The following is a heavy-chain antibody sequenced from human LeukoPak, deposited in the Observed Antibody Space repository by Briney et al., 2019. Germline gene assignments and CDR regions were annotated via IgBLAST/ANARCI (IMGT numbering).Heavy chain of an antibody. D-gene: IGHD3-22*01. CDR3: ARGENYYDSSGYYYPFDY. J-gene: IGHJ4*02. V-gene: IGHV4-59*01. CDR2: IYYSGST. CDR1: GGSISSYY. Sequence: PSETLSLTCTVSGGSISSYYWSWIRQPPGKGLEWIGYIYYSGSTNYNPSLKSRVTISVDTSKNQFSLKLSSVTAADTAVYYCARGENYYDSSGYYYPFDYRGQGTLVTVSS.